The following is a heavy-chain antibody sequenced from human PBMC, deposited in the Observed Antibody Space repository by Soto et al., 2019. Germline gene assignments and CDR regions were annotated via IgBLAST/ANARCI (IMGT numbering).Heavy chain of an antibody. V-gene: IGHV3-74*01. CDR2: VNSDGSIT. D-gene: IGHD5-12*01. CDR3: TRDQRYSSAV. J-gene: IGHJ4*02. Sequence: EVQLVESGGGLVQPGGSLRLSCAASGFDFTNSWMHWVRQARGMGLVWVSHVNSDGSITTYADSVRGRFTISRDNAKNTVYLQMNSLRVEDTAVYYCTRDQRYSSAVWGQGALITVSS. CDR1: GFDFTNSW.